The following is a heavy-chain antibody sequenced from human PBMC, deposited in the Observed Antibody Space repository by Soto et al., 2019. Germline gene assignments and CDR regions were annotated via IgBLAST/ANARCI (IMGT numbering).Heavy chain of an antibody. D-gene: IGHD2-21*02. CDR2: IRNKANGYAT. V-gene: IGHV3-73*02. Sequence: EVQLVESGGGLVQPGGSLKLSCAASGFTFSDSTMHWVRQASGKGLGWVGRIRNKANGYATAYAASVKGRFTVSRDNSKNTAYLQMNGLKTDDTSVYYCTSSFVVVTAIAASWGQGTLVTVSS. CDR1: GFTFSDST. J-gene: IGHJ5*02. CDR3: TSSFVVVTAIAAS.